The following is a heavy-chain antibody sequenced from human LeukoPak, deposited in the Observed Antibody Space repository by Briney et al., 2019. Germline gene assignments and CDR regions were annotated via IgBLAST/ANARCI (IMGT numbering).Heavy chain of an antibody. CDR1: GGSIIGSY. CDR3: ARSRNYDSTGYNPTYYFDS. D-gene: IGHD3-22*01. V-gene: IGHV4-59*01. CDR2: IYNTVDV. Sequence: SETLSLTCAVSGGSIIGSYWTWIRQSPGGGLEYIGYIYNTVDVNYSPSLKSRVTISIDMSRSQFSLRLKSVTAADTAIYYCARSRNYDSTGYNPTYYFDSWGQGALVTVSS. J-gene: IGHJ4*02.